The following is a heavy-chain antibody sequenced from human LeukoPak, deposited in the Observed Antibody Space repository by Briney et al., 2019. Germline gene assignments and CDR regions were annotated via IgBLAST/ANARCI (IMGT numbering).Heavy chain of an antibody. CDR1: GFTLSSYG. Sequence: GGSLRLSCTASGFTLSSYGMHWVRQAPGKGLEWVAVVSYEGKSQYYADSVRGRFTISRDNSKNTLYLQMNSLRGEDAAVYYCAKEGTAQISTWYDYWGQGTLVTVSS. J-gene: IGHJ4*02. CDR3: AKEGTAQISTWYDY. CDR2: VSYEGKSQ. D-gene: IGHD6-13*01. V-gene: IGHV3-30*18.